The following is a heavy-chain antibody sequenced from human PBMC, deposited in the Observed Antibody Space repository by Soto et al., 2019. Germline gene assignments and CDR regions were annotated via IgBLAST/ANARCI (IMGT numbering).Heavy chain of an antibody. V-gene: IGHV3-21*01. CDR3: ARDRSVAGFFDY. D-gene: IGHD6-19*01. J-gene: IGHJ4*02. CDR2: ISSSSSYI. CDR1: GFTFGSYS. Sequence: PGGSLRLSCAASGFTFGSYSMNWVRQAPGKGLEWVSSISSSSSYIYYADSVKGRFTISRDNAKNSLYLQMNSLRAEDTAVYYCARDRSVAGFFDYWGQGTLVTVSS.